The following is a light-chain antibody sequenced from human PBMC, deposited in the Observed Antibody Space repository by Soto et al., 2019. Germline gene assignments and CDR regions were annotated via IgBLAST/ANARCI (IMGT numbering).Light chain of an antibody. J-gene: IGLJ2*01. V-gene: IGLV1-44*01. Sequence: QSVLTQSPSASATPGQRVTISCSGGRSNIGTYAVNWYQQLPGTAPTLLIFLNQQRPSGFPDPFSGSKSGTSASLAISGPQAENEADDNCAAWDDSLRAAVFGGGTKLTVL. CDR1: RSNIGTYA. CDR3: AAWDDSLRAAV. CDR2: LNQ.